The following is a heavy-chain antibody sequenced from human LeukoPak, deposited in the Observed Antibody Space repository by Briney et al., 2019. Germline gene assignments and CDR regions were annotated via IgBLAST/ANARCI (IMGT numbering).Heavy chain of an antibody. D-gene: IGHD3-10*01. J-gene: IGHJ3*02. CDR1: GFTFSSYG. V-gene: IGHV3-30*18. CDR3: AKGYYYAKTDAFDI. Sequence: SGGSLRLSCAASGFTFSSYGMHWVRQAPGKGLEWVAVISYDGSNKYYADSVKGRFTISGDNSKNTLYLQMNSLRAEDTAVYYCAKGYYYAKTDAFDIWGQGTMVTVSS. CDR2: ISYDGSNK.